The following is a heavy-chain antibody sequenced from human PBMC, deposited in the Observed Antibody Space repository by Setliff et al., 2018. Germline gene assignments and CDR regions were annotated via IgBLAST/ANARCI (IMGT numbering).Heavy chain of an antibody. V-gene: IGHV1-69*10. CDR1: GYTFTSYG. CDR3: ARDVFPYHYEGAFDI. J-gene: IGHJ3*02. D-gene: IGHD3-22*01. Sequence: SVKVSCKASGYTFTSYGISWVRQAPGQGLEWMGGIIPILGIANYAPKFQGRVTMTRDTSTSTVYMDMSSLRSEDTAVYYCARDVFPYHYEGAFDIWGQGTMVTVSS. CDR2: IIPILGIA.